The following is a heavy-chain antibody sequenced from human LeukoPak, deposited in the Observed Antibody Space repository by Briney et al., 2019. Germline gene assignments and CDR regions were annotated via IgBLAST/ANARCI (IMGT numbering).Heavy chain of an antibody. J-gene: IGHJ4*02. D-gene: IGHD3-9*01. CDR1: GYTLTELS. Sequence: ASVKVSCKVSGYTLTELSMHWVRHAPGKGLEWMGGFDPEDGETIYAQKFQGRVTMTEDTSTDTAYMELSSRRSEDTAVYYCATGVLRYFDWWNYWGQGTLVTVSS. CDR2: FDPEDGET. CDR3: ATGVLRYFDWWNY. V-gene: IGHV1-24*01.